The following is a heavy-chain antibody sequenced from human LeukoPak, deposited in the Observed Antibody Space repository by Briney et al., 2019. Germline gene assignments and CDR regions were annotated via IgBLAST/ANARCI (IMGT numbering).Heavy chain of an antibody. D-gene: IGHD3-22*01. V-gene: IGHV3-23*01. CDR3: AKHLRPSMIVVPPDAFDI. Sequence: SGGSLRLSCAASGFTVSGNYLSWVRQAPGKGLEWVSAISGSGGSTYYADSVKGRFTISRDNSKNTLYLQMNSLRAEDTAVYYCAKHLRPSMIVVPPDAFDIWGQGTMVTVSS. J-gene: IGHJ3*02. CDR1: GFTVSGNY. CDR2: ISGSGGST.